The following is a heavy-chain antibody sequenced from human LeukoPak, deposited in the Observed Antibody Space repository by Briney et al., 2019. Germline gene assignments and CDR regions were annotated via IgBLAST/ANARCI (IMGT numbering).Heavy chain of an antibody. V-gene: IGHV4-39*01. CDR3: GRHFYGSGTYYYYYYMDV. CDR2: IYYSGNT. J-gene: IGHJ6*03. CDR1: GGSVSDYY. D-gene: IGHD3-10*01. Sequence: SETLSLTCTVSGGSVSDYYWGWIRQPPGKGLEWIGSIYYSGNTYYNPSLKSRVTISVDASKNQFSLRLSSVTAADTAAYYCGRHFYGSGTYYYYYYMDVWGTGTTVTISS.